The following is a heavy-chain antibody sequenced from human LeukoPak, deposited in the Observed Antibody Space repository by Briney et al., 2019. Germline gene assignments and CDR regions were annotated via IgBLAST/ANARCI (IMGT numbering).Heavy chain of an antibody. D-gene: IGHD2/OR15-2a*01. CDR2: ISSSGSTI. V-gene: IGHV3-11*04. CDR1: RFTFSDYY. J-gene: IGHJ4*02. Sequence: GGSLRLSCAASRFTFSDYYMSWIRQAPGKGLEWVSYISSSGSTIYYADSVKGRFTISRDNAKNSLYLQMNSLRAEDTAVYYCAREGPRGNSQFDYWGQGTLVTVSS. CDR3: AREGPRGNSQFDY.